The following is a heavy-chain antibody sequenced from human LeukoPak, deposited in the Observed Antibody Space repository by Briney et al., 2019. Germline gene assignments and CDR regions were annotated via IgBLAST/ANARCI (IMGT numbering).Heavy chain of an antibody. CDR3: AREGCSSTSCYAGGLY. Sequence: SLTLSCAASGFTFSSYEMNWVRQAPGQGLDLDSYISSSGSTIYYADSVKGRFIISRDNAKNSLYLQMNSLRAEDTAVYYCAREGCSSTSCYAGGLYWGQGTLVTVSS. CDR2: ISSSGSTI. J-gene: IGHJ4*02. D-gene: IGHD2-2*01. CDR1: GFTFSSYE. V-gene: IGHV3-48*03.